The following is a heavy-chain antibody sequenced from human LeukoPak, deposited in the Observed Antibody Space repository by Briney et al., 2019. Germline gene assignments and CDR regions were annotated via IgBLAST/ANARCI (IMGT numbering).Heavy chain of an antibody. CDR1: GFTFSSYS. V-gene: IGHV3-48*01. CDR2: ISSSSRSI. CDR3: AREGGDRYDFWSGYPTYNWFDP. Sequence: GGSLRLSCAASGFTFSSYSMNWVRQAPGKGLEWVSYISSSSRSIYYADSVKGRFTISRDNANNSLSLQMNSLRAEDTAVYYCAREGGDRYDFWSGYPTYNWFDPWGQGTLVTVSS. J-gene: IGHJ5*02. D-gene: IGHD3-3*01.